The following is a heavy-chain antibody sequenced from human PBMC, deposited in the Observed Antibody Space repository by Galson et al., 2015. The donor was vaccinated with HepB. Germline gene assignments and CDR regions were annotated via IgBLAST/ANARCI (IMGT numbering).Heavy chain of an antibody. D-gene: IGHD3-22*01. CDR2: IIPIFGTA. CDR1: GGTFSSYA. J-gene: IGHJ6*02. Sequence: VKVSCKASGGTFSSYAISWVRQAPGQGLEWMGGIIPIFGTANYAQKFQGRVTITADKSTSTAYMELSSLRSEDTAVYYCARSFSSGLGPRNRGHYYGMDVWGQGTTVTVSS. V-gene: IGHV1-69*06. CDR3: ARSFSSGLGPRNRGHYYGMDV.